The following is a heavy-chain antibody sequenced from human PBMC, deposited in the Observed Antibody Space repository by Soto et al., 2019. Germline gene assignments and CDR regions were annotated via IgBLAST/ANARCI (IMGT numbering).Heavy chain of an antibody. V-gene: IGHV4-39*01. CDR3: ARMYYYGSGADH. CDR1: GGSISSCTCY. J-gene: IGHJ4*02. Sequence: QLQLQESGPGLVKPSETLALTCSVAGGSISSCTCYWAWIRQPPGKGLEWIASIYSGGTTHYNPSLRGRVTISVDTSKNQFSLRLNSVTAADTAVYFCARMYYYGSGADHWGQKTMLPAFS. CDR2: IYSGGTT. D-gene: IGHD3-10*01.